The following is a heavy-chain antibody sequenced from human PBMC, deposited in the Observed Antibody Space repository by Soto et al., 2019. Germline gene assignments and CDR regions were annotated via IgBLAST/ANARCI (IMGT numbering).Heavy chain of an antibody. V-gene: IGHV3-30-3*01. CDR3: ARGAYYYDSSGYYDY. D-gene: IGHD3-22*01. J-gene: IGHJ4*02. CDR2: ISYDGSNK. Sequence: GGSLRLSCAASGFTFSSYAMHWVRQAPGKGLEWVAVISYDGSNKYYADSVKGRFTISRDNSKNTLYLQMNRLRAEDTAVYYCARGAYYYDSSGYYDYWGQGTLVTVSS. CDR1: GFTFSSYA.